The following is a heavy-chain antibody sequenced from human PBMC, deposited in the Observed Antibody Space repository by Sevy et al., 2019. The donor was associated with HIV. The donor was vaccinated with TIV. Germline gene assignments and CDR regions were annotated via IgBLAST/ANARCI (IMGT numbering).Heavy chain of an antibody. CDR1: GFTFSSYA. J-gene: IGHJ4*02. CDR2: ISGSGGST. CDR3: AKDQDGYNSYFSIDY. D-gene: IGHD5-12*01. V-gene: IGHV3-23*01. Sequence: GGSLRLSCAASGFTFSSYAMSWVRQAPGKGLEWVSAISGSGGSTYYADSGKGRFTISRDNSKNTLYLQMNSLRAEDTAVYYCAKDQDGYNSYFSIDYWGQGTLVTVSS.